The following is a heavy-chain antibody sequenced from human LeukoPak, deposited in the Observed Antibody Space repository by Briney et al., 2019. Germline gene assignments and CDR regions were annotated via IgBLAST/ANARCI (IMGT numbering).Heavy chain of an antibody. V-gene: IGHV3-21*01. Sequence: PGGSLRLSCAASGFTFSSFIMNWVRQAPGKGLEWVSSISSSSSYIYYADSVKGRFTISRDNAKNSLYLQMNSLRAEDTAVYYCARETERYDFWSGYTKDDYWGQGTLVTVSS. CDR1: GFTFSSFI. CDR2: ISSSSSYI. D-gene: IGHD3-3*01. J-gene: IGHJ4*02. CDR3: ARETERYDFWSGYTKDDY.